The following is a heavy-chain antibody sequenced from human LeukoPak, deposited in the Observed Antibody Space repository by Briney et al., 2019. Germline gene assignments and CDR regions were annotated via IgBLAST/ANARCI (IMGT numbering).Heavy chain of an antibody. CDR3: ARTIRGY. CDR2: IKEDGSEK. Sequence: GGALILSCSGSRLNFRNDWMSSVHQAQGKGLEWVANIKEDGSEKYYVDSVKGRFTISRDNAKNSLYLQMNSLRAEDTAVYYCARTIRGYWGQGTLVTVSS. J-gene: IGHJ4*02. CDR1: RLNFRNDW. D-gene: IGHD3-10*01. V-gene: IGHV3-7*02.